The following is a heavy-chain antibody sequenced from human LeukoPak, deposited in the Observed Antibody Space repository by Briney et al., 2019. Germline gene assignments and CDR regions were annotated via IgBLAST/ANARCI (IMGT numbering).Heavy chain of an antibody. V-gene: IGHV6-1*01. CDR2: TYYRSKWYT. J-gene: IGHJ4*02. Sequence: SQTLSLTCAISGDSVSSFCSAWHWIRQSPSRGLEWLGRTYYRSKWYTDYAVSAKSRITINPDTSKNQFSLQLNSVTPEDTAVYYCARGSFDSTWYWGQGTLVAASS. D-gene: IGHD6-13*01. CDR1: GDSVSSFCSA. CDR3: ARGSFDSTWY.